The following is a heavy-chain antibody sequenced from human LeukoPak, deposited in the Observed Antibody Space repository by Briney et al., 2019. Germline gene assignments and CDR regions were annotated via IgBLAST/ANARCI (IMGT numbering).Heavy chain of an antibody. V-gene: IGHV4-59*01. CDR1: APSMNTYV. J-gene: IGHJ4*02. Sequence: SETLSLTCTVSAPSMNTYVSGCIRQPPGKGLEWIGYVSYSGTTNYNPSLKSRVTISIDTSRNQFSLNLNSVTAADTAVYYRARSHTLYWGQGTLVTVSS. CDR3: ARSHTLY. CDR2: VSYSGTT.